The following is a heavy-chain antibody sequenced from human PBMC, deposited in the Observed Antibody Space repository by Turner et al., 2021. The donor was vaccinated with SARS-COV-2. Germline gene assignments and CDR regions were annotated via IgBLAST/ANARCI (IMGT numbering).Heavy chain of an antibody. Sequence: EVQLGESGGGLVKPGGSLRLSGAASGFTFSSHTMYVVRQAPGKGREWVSSISSSSSYIYYADSVKGRFTISRDNAKNSLYLQMNSLRAEDTAVYYCARGTYYYDSSVYSGTNWFDPWGQGTLVTVSS. V-gene: IGHV3-21*01. J-gene: IGHJ5*02. CDR2: ISSSSSYI. D-gene: IGHD3-22*01. CDR1: GFTFSSHT. CDR3: ARGTYYYDSSVYSGTNWFDP.